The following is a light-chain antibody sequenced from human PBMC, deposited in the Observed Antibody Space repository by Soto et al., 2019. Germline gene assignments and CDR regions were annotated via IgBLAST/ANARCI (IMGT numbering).Light chain of an antibody. CDR2: DVN. V-gene: IGLV2-11*01. Sequence: QSALTQPRSVSGSPGQSVTISCTGTTIDVGGYHYVSWYQHHPGRAPKVMIYDVNKRPSGVPDRFSGSKSGNTASLTISGLQAEDEADYYCCSYAGSYTGIFGGGTKVTVL. CDR3: CSYAGSYTGI. CDR1: TIDVGGYHY. J-gene: IGLJ2*01.